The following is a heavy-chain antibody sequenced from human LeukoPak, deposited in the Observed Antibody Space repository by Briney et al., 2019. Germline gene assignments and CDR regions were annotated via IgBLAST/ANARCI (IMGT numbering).Heavy chain of an antibody. CDR3: ARGPLDYYYYYYMDV. V-gene: IGHV3-33*01. D-gene: IGHD1-1*01. CDR2: IWYDGSNK. Sequence: PGGSLRLSCAASGFTFSSYGMHWVRQAPGKRLEWVAVIWYDGSNKYYADSVEGRFTISRDNSKNTLYLQMNSLRAEDTAVYYCARGPLDYYYYYYMDVWGKGTTVTVSS. CDR1: GFTFSSYG. J-gene: IGHJ6*03.